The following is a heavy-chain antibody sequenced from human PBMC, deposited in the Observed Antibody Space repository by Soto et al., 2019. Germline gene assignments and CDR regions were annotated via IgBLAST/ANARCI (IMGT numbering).Heavy chain of an antibody. CDR1: GFTFSSYS. D-gene: IGHD3-22*01. CDR3: ARDANYYDSSGFSLGFWFDP. CDR2: ISSSSSTI. Sequence: GGSLRLSCAASGFTFSSYSMNWVRQAPGKGLEKVSYISSSSSTIYYADSVKGRFTISRDNAKNSLYLQMNSQRDEDTAVYYCARDANYYDSSGFSLGFWFDPWGQGTLVTVSS. J-gene: IGHJ5*02. V-gene: IGHV3-48*02.